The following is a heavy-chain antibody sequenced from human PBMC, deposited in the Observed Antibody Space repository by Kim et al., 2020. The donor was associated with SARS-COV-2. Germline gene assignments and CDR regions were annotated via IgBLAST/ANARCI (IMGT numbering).Heavy chain of an antibody. V-gene: IGHV6-1*01. D-gene: IGHD3-9*01. Sequence: SQTLSLSCAISGDSVSSNSAAWNWIRQSPSRGLEWLGRTYYRSMWYNDYAVSVKSRITINPDTSKNQFSLQLNSVTPEDTAVYYCARVGPPYYDILTGYRREYYSYGMGVWGQGTTVTVSS. CDR3: ARVGPPYYDILTGYRREYYSYGMGV. CDR1: GDSVSSNSAA. J-gene: IGHJ6*02. CDR2: TYYRSMWYN.